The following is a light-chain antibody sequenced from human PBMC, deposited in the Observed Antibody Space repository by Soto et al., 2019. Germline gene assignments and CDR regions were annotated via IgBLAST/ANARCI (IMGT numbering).Light chain of an antibody. CDR1: QSISSSY. CDR2: GAS. V-gene: IGKV3D-7*01. Sequence: EVVLTQSPATLSLSPGDGATLSCRAGQSISSSYLSWYQQKPGQAPRLLIYGASSRSTGIPARFSGSGRGSGTDFSLTISSLQPEDFAVYYCQQDYPLPITFGQGTRLEIK. CDR3: QQDYPLPIT. J-gene: IGKJ5*01.